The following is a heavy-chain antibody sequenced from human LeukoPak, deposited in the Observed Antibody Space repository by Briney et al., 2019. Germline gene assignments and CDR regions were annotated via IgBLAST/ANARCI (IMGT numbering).Heavy chain of an antibody. V-gene: IGHV3-74*01. Sequence: AGSLRLSCAASGFTLSSYWMHWVRQAPGKGLVWVSRINSDGSITTYADSVKGRFTISRHNAKNTLYIQMNSLRAEDTAVYYCARDPTARIAVPDYWGQGTLVTVSS. CDR2: INSDGSIT. CDR3: ARDPTARIAVPDY. J-gene: IGHJ4*02. CDR1: GFTLSSYW. D-gene: IGHD6-19*01.